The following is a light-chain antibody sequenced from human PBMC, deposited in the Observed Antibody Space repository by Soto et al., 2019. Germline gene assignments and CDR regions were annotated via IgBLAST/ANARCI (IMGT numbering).Light chain of an antibody. Sequence: DIQMTQSPSTLSASVGDSVTITCRASQSISTWLAWYQQKPGKAHKLLIYDASSLEGGVQSRFSGSGSGTEFTLTIRGLQPDDFATYYCKQYNSFSWTFGQGTKVDIK. J-gene: IGKJ1*01. CDR1: QSISTW. V-gene: IGKV1-5*01. CDR3: KQYNSFSWT. CDR2: DAS.